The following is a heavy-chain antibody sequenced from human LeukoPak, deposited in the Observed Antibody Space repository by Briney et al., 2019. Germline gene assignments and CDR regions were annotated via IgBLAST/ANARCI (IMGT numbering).Heavy chain of an antibody. Sequence: PGGSLRLSCAASGFTFSSYAMSWVRQAPGKGLEWVSDINGSGGSTYYADSVKGRFTISRDNSKNTLYLQMNSLRAEDTAVYYCAKDGGSSSWYNWFDPWGQGTLVTVSS. J-gene: IGHJ5*02. CDR2: INGSGGST. V-gene: IGHV3-23*01. D-gene: IGHD6-13*01. CDR1: GFTFSSYA. CDR3: AKDGGSSSWYNWFDP.